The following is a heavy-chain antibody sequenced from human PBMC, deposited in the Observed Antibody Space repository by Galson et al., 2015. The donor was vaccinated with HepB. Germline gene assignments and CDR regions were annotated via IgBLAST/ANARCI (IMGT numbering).Heavy chain of an antibody. CDR2: INHSGST. CDR1: GGSFSGYY. V-gene: IGHV4-34*01. Sequence: ETLSLTCAVYGGSFSGYYWSWIRQPPGKGLEWIGEINHSGSTNYNPSLKSRVTISVDTSKNQFSLKLSSVTAADTAVYYCARTGDRPDWYFDLWGRGTLVTVSS. D-gene: IGHD7-27*01. J-gene: IGHJ2*01. CDR3: ARTGDRPDWYFDL.